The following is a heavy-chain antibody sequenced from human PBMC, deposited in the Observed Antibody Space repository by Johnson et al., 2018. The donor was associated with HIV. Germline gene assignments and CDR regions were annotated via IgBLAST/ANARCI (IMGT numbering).Heavy chain of an antibody. D-gene: IGHD5-18*01. J-gene: IGHJ3*02. CDR3: ARDRGRGGYSYGRGDAFDI. Sequence: QVQLVESGGGLVKPGGSLRLSCAASGFTFSDYYMSWIRQAPGKGLEWVSYISSSGSTIYSADSVKGRFTISRDNAKNSLSLQMHSLRTEDTAVYYCARDRGRGGYSYGRGDAFDIWGQGTMVTVSS. CDR1: GFTFSDYY. V-gene: IGHV3-11*01. CDR2: ISSSGSTI.